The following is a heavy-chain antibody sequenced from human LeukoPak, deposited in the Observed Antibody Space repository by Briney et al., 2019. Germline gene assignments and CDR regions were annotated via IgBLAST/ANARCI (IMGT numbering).Heavy chain of an antibody. CDR2: IKQDGREK. CDR3: ARDYYDILTGYYHLDY. CDR1: GFPFTSYW. Sequence: GVLGLSWAASGFPFTSYWMSWVRPAPGKGLEGVANIKQDGREKYYVDSVKGRFTISRDNAKNSLYLQMNSLRAEDTAVYYCARDYYDILTGYYHLDYWGQGALVTVSS. V-gene: IGHV3-7*01. J-gene: IGHJ4*02. D-gene: IGHD3-9*01.